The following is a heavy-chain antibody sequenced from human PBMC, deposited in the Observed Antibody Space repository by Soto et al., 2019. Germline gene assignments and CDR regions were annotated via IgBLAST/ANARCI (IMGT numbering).Heavy chain of an antibody. V-gene: IGHV1-69*06. CDR3: ARDPVSGGGYYYYGMDV. CDR2: IIPIFGTA. CDR1: GGTFSSYA. D-gene: IGHD3-16*01. J-gene: IGHJ6*02. Sequence: ASVKVSCKASGGTFSSYAIGWVRQAPGQGLEWMGGIIPIFGTANYAQKFQGRVTITADKSTSTAYMELSSLRSEDTAVYYCARDPVSGGGYYYYGMDVWGQGTTVTVSS.